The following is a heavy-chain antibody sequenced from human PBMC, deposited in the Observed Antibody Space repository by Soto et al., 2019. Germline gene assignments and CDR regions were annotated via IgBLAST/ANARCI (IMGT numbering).Heavy chain of an antibody. CDR3: ASDRAYFDS. Sequence: PSGTLALTCTVSGGSFKSGSYSWSWIRQPPGKGLEWIGYVYHTGRTSHNPSLKSRVSIPMDTSKNQFSLNLDSVTAADTALYFCASDRAYFDSWGQGTLVTVSS. CDR1: GGSFKSGSYS. J-gene: IGHJ4*02. CDR2: VYHTGRT. V-gene: IGHV4-61*01.